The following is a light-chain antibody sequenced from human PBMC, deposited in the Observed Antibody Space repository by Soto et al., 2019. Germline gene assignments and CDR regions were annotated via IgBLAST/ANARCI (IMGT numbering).Light chain of an antibody. CDR3: QQFNSYSRT. V-gene: IGKV1-5*03. Sequence: DIQMTQSPSTLCAAVGDRVTITCRASQSISSWLAWYQQKPGKAPKLLIYKASSLESGVPSRFSGSGSGTEFTLTISSLQPDDFATYYCQQFNSYSRTFGHGTKVDIK. CDR1: QSISSW. CDR2: KAS. J-gene: IGKJ1*01.